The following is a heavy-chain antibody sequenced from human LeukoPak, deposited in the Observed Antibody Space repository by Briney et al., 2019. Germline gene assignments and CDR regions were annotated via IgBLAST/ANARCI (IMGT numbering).Heavy chain of an antibody. CDR1: GGSISSYY. J-gene: IGHJ4*02. CDR2: IYYSGST. D-gene: IGHD2-15*01. CDR3: ARHRSIYCSGGSCYRETSYYFDY. Sequence: PSETLSLTCTVSGGSISSYYWSWIRQPPGKGLEWIGYIYYSGSTNYNPSLKSRVTISVDTSKNQFSLKLSSVTAADTAVYYCARHRSIYCSGGSCYRETSYYFDYWGQGTLVTVSS. V-gene: IGHV4-59*08.